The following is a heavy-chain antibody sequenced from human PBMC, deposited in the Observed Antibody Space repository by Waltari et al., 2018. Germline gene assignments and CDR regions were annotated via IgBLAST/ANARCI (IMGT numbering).Heavy chain of an antibody. V-gene: IGHV3-30*18. J-gene: IGHJ4*02. Sequence: QVQLVESGGGVVQPGRSLRLSCAASGFTFSSYGMHWVRQAPGKGLEWVAVIWYDGSNKYYADSVKGRFTISRDNSKNTLYLQMNSLRAEDTAMYYCAKETIMSSGYYYIFDYWGQGTLVTVSS. CDR1: GFTFSSYG. D-gene: IGHD3-22*01. CDR3: AKETIMSSGYYYIFDY. CDR2: IWYDGSNK.